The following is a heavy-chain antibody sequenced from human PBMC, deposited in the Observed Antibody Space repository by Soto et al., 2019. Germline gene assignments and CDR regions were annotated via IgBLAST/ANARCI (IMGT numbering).Heavy chain of an antibody. CDR1: GGSIGSYY. CDR3: ARARQYYDCELDP. D-gene: IGHD3-22*01. J-gene: IGHJ5*02. V-gene: IGHV4-59*08. Sequence: SETLSLTCSVSGGSIGSYYWSWIRQPPGKGLEWIGYIYYSGSTNYNPSLKSRVTISVDTSKNQFSLKLSSVTAADTAVYYCARARQYYDCELDPWGQGTLVTVS. CDR2: IYYSGST.